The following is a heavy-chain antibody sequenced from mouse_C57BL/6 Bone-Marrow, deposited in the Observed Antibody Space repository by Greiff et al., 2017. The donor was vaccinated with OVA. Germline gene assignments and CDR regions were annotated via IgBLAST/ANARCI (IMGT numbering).Heavy chain of an antibody. V-gene: IGHV1-4*01. Sequence: VQLQQSGAELARPGASVKMSCKASGYTFTSYTMHWVKQRPGQGLEWIGYINPSSGYNKYNQKFKDKATLTADKSSSTAYMQLSSLTSEDSAVYYCARKDGNWFAYWGQGTLVTVSA. J-gene: IGHJ3*01. CDR3: ARKDGNWFAY. CDR2: INPSSGYN. D-gene: IGHD2-1*01. CDR1: GYTFTSYT.